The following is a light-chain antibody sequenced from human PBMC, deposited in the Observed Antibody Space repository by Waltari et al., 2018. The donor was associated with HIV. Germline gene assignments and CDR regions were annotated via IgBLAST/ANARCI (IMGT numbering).Light chain of an antibody. CDR1: SSAIGGYNY. CDR3: SSYAPTNKFYVL. Sequence: QSALTQPPSASGSPGQSVTMSCTGTSSAIGGYNYVSRYQQHPGKAPKLIMAAVTKRPSGVPDRFSGSKSGNTASLTVSGLQAEDEAHYYCSSYAPTNKFYVLFGGGTTLTVL. V-gene: IGLV2-8*01. J-gene: IGLJ2*01. CDR2: AVT.